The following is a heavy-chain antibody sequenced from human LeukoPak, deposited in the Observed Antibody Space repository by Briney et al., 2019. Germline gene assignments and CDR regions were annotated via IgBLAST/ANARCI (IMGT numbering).Heavy chain of an antibody. Sequence: GGSLRLSCAASGFTVSSNYMSWVRQAPGKGLEWVSAITTTRSTYYADSVKGRFTISRDNSKNTLYLQMNSLRAEDTAVYYCAARYYYDRPHPYHDYWGQGTLVTVSS. CDR3: AARYYYDRPHPYHDY. D-gene: IGHD3-22*01. CDR1: GFTVSSNY. J-gene: IGHJ4*02. CDR2: ITTTRST. V-gene: IGHV3-53*01.